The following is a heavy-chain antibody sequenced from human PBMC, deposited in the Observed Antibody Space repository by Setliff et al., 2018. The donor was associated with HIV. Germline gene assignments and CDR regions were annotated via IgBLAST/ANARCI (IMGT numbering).Heavy chain of an antibody. D-gene: IGHD6-6*01. Sequence: ASETLSLTCTVSGGSISTSYWNWIRQPPGKGLEWIAYIYISGTTNYNPSLKSRVTMSVDTSKNQFSLKLSSVTAADTAVYYCARGRVGAARCYFDYWGQGTLVTVSS. J-gene: IGHJ4*02. CDR2: IYISGTT. CDR1: GGSISTSY. CDR3: ARGRVGAARCYFDY. V-gene: IGHV4-4*09.